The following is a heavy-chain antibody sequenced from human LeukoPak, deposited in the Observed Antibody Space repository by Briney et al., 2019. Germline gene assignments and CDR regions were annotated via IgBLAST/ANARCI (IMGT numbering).Heavy chain of an antibody. CDR3: AKGGPQFFDY. D-gene: IGHD5-24*01. CDR1: GFTFSDYA. V-gene: IGHV3-23*01. J-gene: IGHJ4*02. CDR2: ISGSGGRS. Sequence: PGGSLRLSCVVSGFTFSDYAMSWVRQAPGKGLGWVSTISGSGGRSYSEDPVKGRFTISRDNSRNTLYLQMNSLRVEDTAIYYCAKGGPQFFDYWGQGTLVTVSS.